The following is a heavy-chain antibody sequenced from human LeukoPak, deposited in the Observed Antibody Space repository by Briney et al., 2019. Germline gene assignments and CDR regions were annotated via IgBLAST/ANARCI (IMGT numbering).Heavy chain of an antibody. CDR3: AKEHLGATHY. CDR2: ISGSGGST. D-gene: IGHD1-26*01. V-gene: IGHV3-23*01. CDR1: GFTFNSYA. Sequence: QSGGSLTLSCAASGFTFNSYAMSWLRQAPGRGREWVSAISGSGGSTYYADSVKGRFTISRDNSKNTLYLQMNSLRAEDTAVYYCAKEHLGATHYWGQGTLVTVSS. J-gene: IGHJ4*02.